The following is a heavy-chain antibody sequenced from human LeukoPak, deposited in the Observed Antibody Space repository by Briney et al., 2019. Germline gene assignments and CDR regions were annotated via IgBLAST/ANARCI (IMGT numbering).Heavy chain of an antibody. D-gene: IGHD6-6*01. CDR2: IYYSGST. J-gene: IGHJ4*02. CDR3: ARELGSSRAY. V-gene: IGHV4-59*01. Sequence: SETLSLTCTVSGGSISSYYWSWIRQPPGKGLEWIGYIYYSGSTNYNPSLKSRVTISVDTSKNQFSLKLSSVTAADTAVYYCARELGSSRAYWGQGTLVTVSS. CDR1: GGSISSYY.